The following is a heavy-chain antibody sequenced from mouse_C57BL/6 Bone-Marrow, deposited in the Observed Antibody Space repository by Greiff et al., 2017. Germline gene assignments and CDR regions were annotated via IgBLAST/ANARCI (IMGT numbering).Heavy chain of an antibody. D-gene: IGHD2-4*01. CDR2: INPSRGYT. Sequence: VQVVESGAELARPGASVKMSCKASGYTFTSYTMHWVKQRPGQGLEWIGYINPSRGYTKYNQKFKDKATLTADKSSSTAYMQLSSLTSEDSAVYYCARLYYDYGGFAYWGQGTLVTVSA. J-gene: IGHJ3*01. CDR3: ARLYYDYGGFAY. CDR1: GYTFTSYT. V-gene: IGHV1-4*01.